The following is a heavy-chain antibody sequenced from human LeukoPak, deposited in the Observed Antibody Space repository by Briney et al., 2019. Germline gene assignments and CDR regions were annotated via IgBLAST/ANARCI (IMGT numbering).Heavy chain of an antibody. CDR1: GGSISSSGYF. CDR3: ARLKSDYDPESYFDF. CDR2: VDYSGHY. V-gene: IGHV4-39*01. D-gene: IGHD5-12*01. J-gene: IGHJ4*02. Sequence: SETLSLTCTVSGGSISSSGYFWGWIRQPPGKGLEWIGTVDYSGHYYYNSSLKSRISISVDMSKNQFSLRLTSVTAADTAVFYCARLKSDYDPESYFDFWGQGTLVIVSS.